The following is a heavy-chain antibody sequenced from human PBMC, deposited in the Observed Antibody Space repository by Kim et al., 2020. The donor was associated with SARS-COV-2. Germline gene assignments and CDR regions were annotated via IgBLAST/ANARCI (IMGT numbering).Heavy chain of an antibody. CDR3: ARAGHQGPTDRSSYGMDV. D-gene: IGHD6-13*01. J-gene: IGHJ6*02. CDR1: GYSFTSYW. Sequence: GESLKISCKGSGYSFTSYWISWVRQMPGKGLEWMGRIDPSDSYTNYSPSFQGHVTISADKSISTAYLQWSSLKASDTAMYYCARAGHQGPTDRSSYGMDVWGQGTTVTVSS. V-gene: IGHV5-10-1*01. CDR2: IDPSDSYT.